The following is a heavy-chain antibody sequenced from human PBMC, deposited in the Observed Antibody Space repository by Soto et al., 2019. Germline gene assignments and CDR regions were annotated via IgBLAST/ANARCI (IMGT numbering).Heavy chain of an antibody. CDR2: IKSKTDGGTT. V-gene: IGHV3-15*01. J-gene: IGHJ4*02. D-gene: IGHD3-22*01. CDR3: TTGVDSSGYDDY. CDR1: GFTFSNVW. Sequence: EVQLVESGGGLVKPGGSLRLSCAASGFTFSNVWMSWVRQAPGKGLEWVGRIKSKTDGGTTDYAAPVKGRFTISRDDSKNTLYLQMNSLKTEDTAVYYCTTGVDSSGYDDYWGQGTLVTVSS.